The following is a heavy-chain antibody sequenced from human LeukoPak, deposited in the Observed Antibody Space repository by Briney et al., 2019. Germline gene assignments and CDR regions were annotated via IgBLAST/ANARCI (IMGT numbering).Heavy chain of an antibody. D-gene: IGHD3-22*01. V-gene: IGHV4-34*01. J-gene: IGHJ4*02. Sequence: PSETLSLTCAVHGGSLSGYYWSWIRQPPGKGLEWIGEINHRGSTNYNPSLKSRVTISVDTSKNQFSLKLSSVTAADTAVYYCARVRDTYYYDSSGQQFDYWGQGTLVTVSS. CDR1: GGSLSGYY. CDR2: INHRGST. CDR3: ARVRDTYYYDSSGQQFDY.